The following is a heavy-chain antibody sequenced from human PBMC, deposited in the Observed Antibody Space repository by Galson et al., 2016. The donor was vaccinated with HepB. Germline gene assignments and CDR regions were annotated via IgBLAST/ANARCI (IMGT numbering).Heavy chain of an antibody. D-gene: IGHD1-14*01. CDR2: IYYSGST. J-gene: IGHJ6*02. Sequence: SETLSLTCAVSGGSISSSNWWSWVRQPPGKGLEWIGTIYYSGSTYYNPSLKSRVTISVDTSKNHFSLRLSYVTAADTAVYYCARHGTRSTGLYYHGMDVWGRGTTVTVSS. CDR3: ARHGTRSTGLYYHGMDV. CDR1: GGSISSSNW. V-gene: IGHV4-39*01.